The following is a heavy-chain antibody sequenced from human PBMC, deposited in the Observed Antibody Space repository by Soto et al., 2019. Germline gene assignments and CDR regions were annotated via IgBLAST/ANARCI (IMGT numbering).Heavy chain of an antibody. Sequence: SGPTLVNPTQTLTLTCTFSGFSLSTSGVGVGWIRQPPGKALEWLALIYWDDDKRYSPSLKSRLTITKDTSKNQVVLTMTNMDPVDTATYYCIQSRCGGDCLQSYASHYYYGMDFRGQGTTVTVSS. V-gene: IGHV2-5*02. CDR2: IYWDDDK. D-gene: IGHD2-21*02. J-gene: IGHJ6*02. CDR3: IQSRCGGDCLQSYASHYYYGMDF. CDR1: GFSLSTSGVG.